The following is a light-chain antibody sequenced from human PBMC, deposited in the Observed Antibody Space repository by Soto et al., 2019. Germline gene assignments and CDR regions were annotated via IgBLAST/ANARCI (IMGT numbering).Light chain of an antibody. CDR1: NIGSKS. CDR3: QVWDSSSDPLCV. Sequence: SYELTQPPSVSVAPGQTARITCGGNNIGSKSVHWYQQKPGQAPVLVVYDDSERPSGIPERVSGSNSGSTATLTISRVEAGDEADYYCQVWDSSSDPLCVFGRGTKATV. J-gene: IGLJ1*01. V-gene: IGLV3-21*02. CDR2: DDS.